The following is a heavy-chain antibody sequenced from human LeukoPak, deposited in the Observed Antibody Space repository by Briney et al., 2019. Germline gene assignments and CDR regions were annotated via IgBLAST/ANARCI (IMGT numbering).Heavy chain of an antibody. V-gene: IGHV5-51*01. D-gene: IGHD5-18*01. CDR2: IYPGDSDT. CDR1: GYRFTSYW. CDR3: ARAMVTGFDY. J-gene: IGHJ4*02. Sequence: GESLKISCKGSGYRFTSYWIAWVRQMPGKGPEWMGIIYPGDSDTRYSPSFQGQVTNSADKSISTAYLQWSSLKASDTAMYYCARAMVTGFDYWGQGTLVTVSS.